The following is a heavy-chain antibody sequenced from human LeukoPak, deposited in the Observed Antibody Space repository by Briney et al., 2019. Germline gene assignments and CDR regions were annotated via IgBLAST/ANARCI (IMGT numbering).Heavy chain of an antibody. CDR1: GFTFSSYS. D-gene: IGHD5-12*01. V-gene: IGHV3-21*01. Sequence: GGSLRLSCAASGFTFSSYSMNWVRQAPGKGLEWVSSISSSSSYIYYADSVKGRFTISRDNAKNSLYLQMNSLRAEDTAVYYCAGYSGYEPGGVDYWGQGTLVTVSS. CDR3: AGYSGYEPGGVDY. CDR2: ISSSSSYI. J-gene: IGHJ4*02.